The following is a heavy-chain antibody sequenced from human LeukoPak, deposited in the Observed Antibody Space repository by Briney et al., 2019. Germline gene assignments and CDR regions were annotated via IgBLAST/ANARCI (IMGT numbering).Heavy chain of an antibody. V-gene: IGHV3-53*05. J-gene: IGHJ4*02. CDR2: IYGGGNT. D-gene: IGHD4-23*01. Sequence: PGGSLRLSCAASGFIVSSNYMSWVRQAPGKGLEWVSIIYGGGNTYYADSVKGRFTISRDNSKNMLYLQMNSLRAEDTAVYYCAKDYGGASYYFDYWGQGTLVTVSS. CDR1: GFIVSSNY. CDR3: AKDYGGASYYFDY.